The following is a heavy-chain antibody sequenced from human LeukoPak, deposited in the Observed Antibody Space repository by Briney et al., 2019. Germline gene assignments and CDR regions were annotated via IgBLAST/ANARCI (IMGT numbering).Heavy chain of an antibody. Sequence: SETLSLTCTVSGGSISSSSYYWGWIRQPPGKGLEWIGSIYYSGSTYYNPSLKSRVTISVDTSKNQFSLKLSSVTAADTAVYYCARRYSSGWLTWFDPWGQGTLVTVSS. CDR2: IYYSGST. V-gene: IGHV4-39*07. D-gene: IGHD6-19*01. CDR1: GGSISSSSYY. J-gene: IGHJ5*02. CDR3: ARRYSSGWLTWFDP.